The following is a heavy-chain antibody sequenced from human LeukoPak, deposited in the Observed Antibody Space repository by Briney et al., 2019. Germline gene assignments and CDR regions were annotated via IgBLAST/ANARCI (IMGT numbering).Heavy chain of an antibody. CDR3: ARGYYDYVWGSYRYHTWFDP. CDR1: GGSISSGGYY. Sequence: PSETLSLTCTVSGGSISSGGYYWSWIRRHPGKGLEWIGYIYYSGSTYYNPSLKSRVTISVDTSKNQFSLKLSSVTAADTAVYYCARGYYDYVWGSYRYHTWFDPWGQGTLVTVSS. V-gene: IGHV4-31*03. J-gene: IGHJ5*02. CDR2: IYYSGST. D-gene: IGHD3-16*02.